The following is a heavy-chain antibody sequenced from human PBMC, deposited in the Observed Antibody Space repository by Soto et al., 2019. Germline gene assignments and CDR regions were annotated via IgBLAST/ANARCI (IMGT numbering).Heavy chain of an antibody. J-gene: IGHJ6*03. V-gene: IGHV3-15*01. CDR3: TTLVATRSYYYYYMDV. D-gene: IGHD5-12*01. CDR2: IKSKTDGGTT. Sequence: PGGSLRLSCAASGFTFSNAWMSWVRQAPGKGLEWVGRIKSKTDGGTTDYAAPVKGRFTISRDDSKNTLYLQMNSLKTEDTAVYYCTTLVATRSYYYYYMDVWGKGTTVTVSS. CDR1: GFTFSNAW.